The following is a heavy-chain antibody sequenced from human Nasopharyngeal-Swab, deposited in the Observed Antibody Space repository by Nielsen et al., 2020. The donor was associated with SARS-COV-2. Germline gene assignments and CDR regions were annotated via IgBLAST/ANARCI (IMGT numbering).Heavy chain of an antibody. V-gene: IGHV4-34*01. CDR2: IYHSGRT. J-gene: IGHJ4*01. CDR3: ARGAPGY. CDR1: GSSFSAYN. Sequence: SNPLSPTFPPSGSSFSAYNWTWIRQPPGKGLEWIGNIYHSGRTHYNPSPKSRPSISPDTSKKQFSLKLSSVTDADTAVYYCARGAPGYWGQGTLVTVSS.